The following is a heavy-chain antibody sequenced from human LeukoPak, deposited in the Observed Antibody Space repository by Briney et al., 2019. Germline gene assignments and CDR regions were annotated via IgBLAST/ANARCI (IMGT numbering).Heavy chain of an antibody. D-gene: IGHD3-22*01. CDR1: GYTFTGYY. Sequence: ASVKVSCKASGYTFTGYYMHWVRQAPGQGLEWMGWINGNSGGTNYAQEFQGRVTMTRDTSISTAYMELSGLRSDDTAEYYRARSHYYDSSGYYTFDYWGQGTLVTVSS. V-gene: IGHV1-2*02. CDR3: ARSHYYDSSGYYTFDY. J-gene: IGHJ4*02. CDR2: INGNSGGT.